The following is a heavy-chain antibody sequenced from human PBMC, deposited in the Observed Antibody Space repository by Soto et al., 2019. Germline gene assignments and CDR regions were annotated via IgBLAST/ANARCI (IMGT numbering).Heavy chain of an antibody. CDR1: GDSVSSTSAA. CDR3: ASLHSGCSDSFDI. J-gene: IGHJ3*02. Sequence: SQTLSLNCVISGDSVSSTSAAWNWIRQSPSRGLEWLGRTYYTSKWSNNHAVSVKSRITINPDTSKNQFSLQLNSVSPEDTAVYYCASLHSGCSDSFDIWGQGXMVTV. CDR2: TYYTSKWSN. V-gene: IGHV6-1*01. D-gene: IGHD2-15*01.